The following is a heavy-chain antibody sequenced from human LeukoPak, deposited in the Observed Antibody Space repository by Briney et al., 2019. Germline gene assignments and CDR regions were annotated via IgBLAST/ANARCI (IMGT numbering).Heavy chain of an antibody. D-gene: IGHD3-10*01. CDR2: INPKSGGT. Sequence: ASVKVSCKASGYTFTGYYMHWVRQAPGLGLEWMGLINPKSGGTNYAQKFQGRVTMTKDTSTSIAYMELRSLRSDDTAVYYCARSITLVRGVFDYWGQGTLVTVSS. V-gene: IGHV1-2*02. CDR1: GYTFTGYY. CDR3: ARSITLVRGVFDY. J-gene: IGHJ4*02.